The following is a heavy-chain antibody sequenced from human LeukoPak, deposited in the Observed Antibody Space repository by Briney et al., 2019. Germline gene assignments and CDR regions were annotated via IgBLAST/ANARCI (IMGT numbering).Heavy chain of an antibody. Sequence: GGSLRLSCAGSGFTFSSNPLSWVRQAPGKGLEWISAINPSGGNTYYADSVRGRFTISRDNSKNTLYLQINTLRAEDTAVYYCATTKQARRYFDYWGQGTLVTVSS. D-gene: IGHD1-1*01. CDR2: INPSGGNT. V-gene: IGHV3-23*01. CDR3: ATTKQARRYFDY. CDR1: GFTFSSNP. J-gene: IGHJ4*02.